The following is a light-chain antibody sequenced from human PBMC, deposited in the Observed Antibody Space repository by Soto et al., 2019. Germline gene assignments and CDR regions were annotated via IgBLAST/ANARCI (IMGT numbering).Light chain of an antibody. CDR3: QTWGSGIVV. J-gene: IGLJ2*01. CDR2: LNSDGSH. CDR1: SGHSNYA. Sequence: QPVLTQSPSASASLGASVKLTCTLSSGHSNYAIAWHQQQSEKGPRYLMKLNSDGSHSKGDGIPDRFSGSSSGAERYLTIASLQSEDEAGYYCQTWGSGIVVFGGGSKLTVL. V-gene: IGLV4-69*01.